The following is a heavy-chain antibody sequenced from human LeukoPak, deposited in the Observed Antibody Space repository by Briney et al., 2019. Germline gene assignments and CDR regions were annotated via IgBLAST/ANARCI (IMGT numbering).Heavy chain of an antibody. CDR3: ATEVVVRVREVTYLDY. CDR1: GYTFTDYY. D-gene: IGHD3-10*01. J-gene: IGHJ4*02. Sequence: ASVKVSCKVSGYTFTDYYMHWVQQAPGKGLEWMGLVDPEDGETIYAEKFQGRVTITADTSTDTAYMELSSLRSEDTAVYYCATEVVVRVREVTYLDYWGQGTLVTVSS. V-gene: IGHV1-69-2*01. CDR2: VDPEDGET.